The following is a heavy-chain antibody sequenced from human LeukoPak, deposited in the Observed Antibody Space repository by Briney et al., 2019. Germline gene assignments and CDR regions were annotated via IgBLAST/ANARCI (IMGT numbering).Heavy chain of an antibody. CDR1: GFTFDDYG. Sequence: PGGSLRLSCAASGFTFDDYGMSWVRQAPGKGLEWVSGINWNGGSTGYADSVKGRFTISRDNAKNSLYLEMNSLRAEDTALYYCARAYGSGSYYNYMDVWGKGTTVTVSS. CDR2: INWNGGST. CDR3: ARAYGSGSYYNYMDV. D-gene: IGHD3-10*01. J-gene: IGHJ6*03. V-gene: IGHV3-20*04.